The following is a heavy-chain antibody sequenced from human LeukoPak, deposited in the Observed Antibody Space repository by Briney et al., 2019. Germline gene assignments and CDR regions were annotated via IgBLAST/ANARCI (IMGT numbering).Heavy chain of an antibody. J-gene: IGHJ5*02. V-gene: IGHV1-69*02. CDR3: ARSGNSGYCSSTSCYTWWFDP. Sequence: SVKVSCKASGGTFSSYTISWVRQAPGQGLEWMGRIIPILGIANYAQKFQGRVTITADKSTSTAYIELSSLRSEDTAVYYCARSGNSGYCSSTSCYTWWFDPWGQGTLVTVSS. D-gene: IGHD2-2*02. CDR2: IIPILGIA. CDR1: GGTFSSYT.